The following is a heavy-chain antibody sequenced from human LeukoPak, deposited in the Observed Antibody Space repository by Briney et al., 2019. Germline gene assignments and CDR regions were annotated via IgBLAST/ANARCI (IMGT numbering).Heavy chain of an antibody. V-gene: IGHV3-21*01. Sequence: PGGSLRLSCTASGFTFSTYSMNWVRQAPGKGLEWVASISNRGTYIYYADSVKGRFTISRDNAKNSLYLQMNSLRAEDTAVYYCARGVGAAPPARDAFDIWGQGTMVTVSS. CDR3: ARGVGAAPPARDAFDI. J-gene: IGHJ3*02. CDR1: GFTFSTYS. D-gene: IGHD1-26*01. CDR2: ISNRGTYI.